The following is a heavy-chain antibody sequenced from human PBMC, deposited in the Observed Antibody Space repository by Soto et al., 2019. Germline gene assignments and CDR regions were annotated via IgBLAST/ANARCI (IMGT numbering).Heavy chain of an antibody. Sequence: QVQLVQSGAEVKKPGASVKVSCKASGYTFTSYYMHWVRLAPGQGLEWMGIINPSGGRTSYAQKCKGRGTMTRDTFTRTVYMELSRLRSEDTAVYYCARDSLRGSGWWMGGNGMEVWGQGTTVTVSS. D-gene: IGHD6-19*01. J-gene: IGHJ6*02. CDR1: GYTFTSYY. CDR2: INPSGGRT. V-gene: IGHV1-46*01. CDR3: ARDSLRGSGWWMGGNGMEV.